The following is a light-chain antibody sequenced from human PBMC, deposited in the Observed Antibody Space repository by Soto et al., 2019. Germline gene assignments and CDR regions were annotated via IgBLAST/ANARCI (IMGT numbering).Light chain of an antibody. V-gene: IGLV2-14*01. CDR1: SSDVGGYNY. Sequence: QSALTQPASVSGSPGQSITISCTGTSSDVGGYNYVSWYQQHPGKAPKLMIYDVSNRPSGVSNRFSGSKSGNTASLTISGVQAENDAVYYCGEYTGSSIYVFGTGTKCIVL. CDR3: GEYTGSSIYV. CDR2: DVS. J-gene: IGLJ1*01.